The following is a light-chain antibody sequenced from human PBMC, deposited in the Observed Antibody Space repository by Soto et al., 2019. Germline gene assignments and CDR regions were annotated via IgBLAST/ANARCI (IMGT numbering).Light chain of an antibody. CDR3: QQLNSYPFT. V-gene: IGKV1-9*01. Sequence: DIPLTQSPSCLSVSVGDRVTITCRASQGISSNLAWFQLKPGKAPKLLIYAASTLQSGVPSRFSGSGSGTEFTLTISSLQPEDFATYFCQQLNSYPFTFGGGTKVEIK. CDR1: QGISSN. CDR2: AAS. J-gene: IGKJ4*01.